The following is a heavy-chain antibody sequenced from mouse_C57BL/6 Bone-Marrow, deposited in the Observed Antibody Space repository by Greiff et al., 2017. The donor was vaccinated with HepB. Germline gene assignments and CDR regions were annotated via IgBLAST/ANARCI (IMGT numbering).Heavy chain of an antibody. CDR3: ARAYDYENWFAY. V-gene: IGHV3-6*01. Sequence: EVQLVESGPGLVKPSQSLSLTCSVTGYSITSGYYWNWIRQFPGNKLEWMGYISYDGSNNYNPSLKNRISITRDTSKNQFFLKLNSVTTEDTATYYCARAYDYENWFAYWGQGTLVTVSA. CDR2: ISYDGSN. J-gene: IGHJ3*01. D-gene: IGHD2-4*01. CDR1: GYSITSGYY.